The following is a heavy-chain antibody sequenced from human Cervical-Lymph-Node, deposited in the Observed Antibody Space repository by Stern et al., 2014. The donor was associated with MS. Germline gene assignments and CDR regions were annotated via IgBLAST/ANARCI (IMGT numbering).Heavy chain of an antibody. CDR2: IWYDGSNP. D-gene: IGHD6-13*01. Sequence: MQLVESGGGVVPPGRSLRLSCAASGFSFSRYAMHWVRQAPGKGLEWVALIWYDGSNPYYADSVTGRFTISRDNFKTTLYLQMNSLRAEDTAVYYCASAYSSSHYYFDYWGQGTLVTVSS. CDR1: GFSFSRYA. V-gene: IGHV3-33*01. CDR3: ASAYSSSHYYFDY. J-gene: IGHJ4*02.